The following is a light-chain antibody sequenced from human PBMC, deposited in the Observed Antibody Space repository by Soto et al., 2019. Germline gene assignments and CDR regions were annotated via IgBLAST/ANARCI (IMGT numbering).Light chain of an antibody. Sequence: VLAQPASVSGSPGQSITISCTGTSSDVGNYIFVSWYRQHPGKAPKLMIYDINNRPSGVSNRFSGSKSGNTASLTISGLQAEDEADYYCVSYTTSASYVFGTGTKVTV. CDR3: VSYTTSASYV. CDR2: DIN. CDR1: SSDVGNYIF. V-gene: IGLV2-14*01. J-gene: IGLJ1*01.